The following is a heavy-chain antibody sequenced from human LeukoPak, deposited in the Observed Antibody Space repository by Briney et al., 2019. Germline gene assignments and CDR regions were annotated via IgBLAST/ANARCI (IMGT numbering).Heavy chain of an antibody. Sequence: SETLSLTCTVSGGSISSYYWSWIRQPPGKGLEWIGYIYYSGSTNYNPSLKSRVTISVDTSKSQFSLKLSSVTAADTAVYYCARAGRSTLVIGDAFDIWGQGTMVTVSS. CDR3: ARAGRSTLVIGDAFDI. D-gene: IGHD3-16*02. J-gene: IGHJ3*02. CDR1: GGSISSYY. CDR2: IYYSGST. V-gene: IGHV4-59*01.